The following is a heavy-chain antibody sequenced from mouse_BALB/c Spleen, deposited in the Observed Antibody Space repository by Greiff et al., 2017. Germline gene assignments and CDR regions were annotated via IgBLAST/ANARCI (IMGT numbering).Heavy chain of an antibody. Sequence: VKLLESGPGLVAPSQSLSITCTVSGFSLTGYGVNWVRQPPGKGLEWLGMIWGDGSTDYNSALKSRLSISKDNSKSQVFLKMNSLQTDDTARYYCARGHYGRGAWFAYWGQGTLVTVSA. D-gene: IGHD1-1*02. CDR2: IWGDGST. CDR1: GFSLTGYG. V-gene: IGHV2-6-7*01. CDR3: ARGHYGRGAWFAY. J-gene: IGHJ3*01.